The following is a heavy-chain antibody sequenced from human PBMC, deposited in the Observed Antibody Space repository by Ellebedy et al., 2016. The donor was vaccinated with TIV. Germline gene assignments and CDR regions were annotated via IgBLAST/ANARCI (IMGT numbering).Heavy chain of an antibody. CDR3: ARDGRRDTAMVFHAFDI. Sequence: AASVTVSCKASGGTFSSYAISWVRQAPGQGLEWMGRIIPILGIANYAQKFQGRVTITADKSTSTAYMERSSLRSEDTAVYYCARDGRRDTAMVFHAFDIWGQGTMVTVSS. CDR1: GGTFSSYA. V-gene: IGHV1-69*04. CDR2: IIPILGIA. J-gene: IGHJ3*02. D-gene: IGHD5-18*01.